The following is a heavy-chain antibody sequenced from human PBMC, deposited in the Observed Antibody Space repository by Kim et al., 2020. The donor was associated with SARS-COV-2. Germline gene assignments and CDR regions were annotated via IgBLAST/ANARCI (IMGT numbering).Heavy chain of an antibody. CDR3: ARYSSGWYNYFDY. D-gene: IGHD6-19*01. CDR1: GGSISSSSYY. Sequence: SETLSLTCTVSGGSISSSSYYWGWIRQPPGKGLEWIGSIYYSGSTYYNPSLKSRVTISVDTSKNQFSLKLSSVTAADTAVYYCARYSSGWYNYFDYWGQGTLVTVSS. V-gene: IGHV4-39*01. CDR2: IYYSGST. J-gene: IGHJ4*02.